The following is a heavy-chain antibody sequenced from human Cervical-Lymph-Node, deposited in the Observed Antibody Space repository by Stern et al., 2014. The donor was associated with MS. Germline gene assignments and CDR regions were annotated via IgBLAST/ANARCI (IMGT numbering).Heavy chain of an antibody. V-gene: IGHV4-61*02. Sequence: QVQLQESGPGLVKPSQTLSLTCTVSGGSISSGNYYWTWIRQPAGKGLEXIGRIYSSGSTNYNPSLKSRVTISVDTSKNQFSLKLSSVTAADTAVYYCARDGSHAVDYYFGMDVWGQGTTVTVSS. D-gene: IGHD6-13*01. CDR3: ARDGSHAVDYYFGMDV. CDR1: GGSISSGNYY. J-gene: IGHJ6*02. CDR2: IYSSGST.